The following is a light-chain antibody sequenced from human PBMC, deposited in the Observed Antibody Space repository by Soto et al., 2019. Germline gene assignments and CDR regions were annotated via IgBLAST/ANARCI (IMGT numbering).Light chain of an antibody. Sequence: EIVMTQSPATLSVSPGERASLSCRASQSVGSNLAWYQQTAGQAPRLLIYGASTRATGIPARFSGSGSGIEFTLTISRLQSEDFAFYSCQQYTNWPYTFGQGNKLEIK. V-gene: IGKV3-15*01. CDR2: GAS. CDR1: QSVGSN. J-gene: IGKJ2*01. CDR3: QQYTNWPYT.